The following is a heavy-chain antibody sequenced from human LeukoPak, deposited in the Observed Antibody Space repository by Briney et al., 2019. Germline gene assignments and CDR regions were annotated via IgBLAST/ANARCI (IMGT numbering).Heavy chain of an antibody. CDR2: IYPGDSDT. CDR1: GYSFTSYW. J-gene: IGHJ6*03. Sequence: ASVKISCQGSGYSFTSYWIGWVRQMPGKGLEWMGIIYPGDSDTRYSPSFQGQVTISADKSISTAYLQWSSLKASDTAMYYCARYVGSGIYYNTDYFYMDVWGKGTTVTISS. V-gene: IGHV5-51*01. CDR3: ARYVGSGIYYNTDYFYMDV. D-gene: IGHD3-10*01.